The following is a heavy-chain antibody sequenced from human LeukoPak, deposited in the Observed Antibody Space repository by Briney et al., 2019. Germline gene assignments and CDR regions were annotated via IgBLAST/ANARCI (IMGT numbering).Heavy chain of an antibody. D-gene: IGHD3-22*01. J-gene: IGHJ2*01. CDR2: IYYSGST. Sequence: SETLSLTCTVSGGSISSYYWSWIRQPPGKGLEWIGYIYYSGSTNYNPSLKSRVTISVDTSKNQFSLKLSSVTAADTAVYYCARGDYYDSSGYFDLWGRGTLVTVSS. CDR3: ARGDYYDSSGYFDL. V-gene: IGHV4-59*01. CDR1: GGSISSYY.